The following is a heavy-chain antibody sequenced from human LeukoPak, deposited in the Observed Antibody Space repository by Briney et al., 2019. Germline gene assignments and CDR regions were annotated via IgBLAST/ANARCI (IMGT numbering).Heavy chain of an antibody. CDR2: IYHSGST. D-gene: IGHD1-26*01. CDR1: GYSISSGYY. J-gene: IGHJ4*02. CDR3: ARDLYSGTYYFDY. V-gene: IGHV4-38-2*02. Sequence: PSETLSLTCTVSGYSISSGYYWGWIRPPPGKGLEWIGSIYHSGSTFYNPSLKSRLTVSVDTSNNQFSLRLSSVTAADTAVYYCARDLYSGTYYFDYWGQGTLVTVSS.